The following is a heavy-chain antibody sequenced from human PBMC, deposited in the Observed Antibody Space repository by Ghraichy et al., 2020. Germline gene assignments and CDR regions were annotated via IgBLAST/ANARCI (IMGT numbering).Heavy chain of an antibody. CDR1: GGSISSSSYY. CDR2: IYYSGST. V-gene: IGHV4-39*01. CDR3: ARRTVTPTSSSFDY. D-gene: IGHD4-17*01. J-gene: IGHJ4*02. Sequence: SETLSLTCTVSGGSISSSSYYWGWIRQPPGKGLEWIGSIYYSGSTYYNPSLKSRVTISVDTSKNQFSLKLSSVTAADTAVYYCARRTVTPTSSSFDYWGQGTLVTVSS.